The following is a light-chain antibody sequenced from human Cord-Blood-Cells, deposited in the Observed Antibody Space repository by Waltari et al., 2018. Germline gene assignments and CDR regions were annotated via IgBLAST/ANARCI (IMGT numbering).Light chain of an antibody. V-gene: IGKV1-33*01. Sequence: DIQMTQSPSSLSASVGDRVTITCQASQDISNYLNWYQQKPGKAPKLLTYDASKLETGVPSRFSGSGSGTDFTFTISSLQPEDIATYYCQQYDNLPRTFGQGTKLEIK. CDR3: QQYDNLPRT. J-gene: IGKJ2*01. CDR2: DAS. CDR1: QDISNY.